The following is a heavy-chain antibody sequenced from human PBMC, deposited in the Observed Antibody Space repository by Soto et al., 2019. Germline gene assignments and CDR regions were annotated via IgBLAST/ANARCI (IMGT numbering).Heavy chain of an antibody. CDR3: ARDLAEATGHAFDI. CDR1: GVTFSSYA. CDR2: ISSSSSTI. Sequence: GGSLRLSCAASGVTFSSYAMSGVRQAPGKGLEWVSYISSSSSTIYYADSVKGRFTISRDNAKNSLYLQMNSLRDEDTAVYYCARDLAEATGHAFDIWGQGTMVTVSS. V-gene: IGHV3-48*02. D-gene: IGHD6-19*01. J-gene: IGHJ3*02.